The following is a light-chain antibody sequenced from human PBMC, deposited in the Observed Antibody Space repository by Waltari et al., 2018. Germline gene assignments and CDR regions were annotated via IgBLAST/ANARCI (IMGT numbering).Light chain of an antibody. CDR1: GSNIGART. V-gene: IGLV1-44*01. J-gene: IGLJ2*01. CDR3: AAWDDTLNGVL. CDR2: SNN. Sequence: QSVLTQSPSTSGTPGQTVTIFCSGCGSNIGARTVNWYQQLPGTAPKLLIYSNNQRPSGVPDRFSGSKSGSSASLAISRLQSEDEADYYCAAWDDTLNGVLFGGGTKLTVL.